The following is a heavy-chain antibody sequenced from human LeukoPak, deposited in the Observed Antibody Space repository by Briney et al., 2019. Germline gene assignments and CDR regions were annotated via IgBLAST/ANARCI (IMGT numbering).Heavy chain of an antibody. CDR3: ARAPPIVGAAGAFDI. CDR2: IIPIFGTA. CDR1: GGTFSSYA. Sequence: ASAKVSCKASGGTFSSYAISWVRQAPGQGLEWMGGIIPIFGTANYAQKFQGRVTITADESTSTAYMELSSLRSEDTAVYYCARAPPIVGAAGAFDIWGQGTMVTVSS. J-gene: IGHJ3*02. V-gene: IGHV1-69*13. D-gene: IGHD1-26*01.